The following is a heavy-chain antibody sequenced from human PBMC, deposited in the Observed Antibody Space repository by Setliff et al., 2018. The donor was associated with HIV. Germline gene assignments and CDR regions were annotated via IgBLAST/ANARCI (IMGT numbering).Heavy chain of an antibody. CDR1: GGSISTSY. V-gene: IGHV4-4*09. J-gene: IGHJ1*01. CDR2: IYISGTT. CDR3: AKRAGSGPKYFQH. Sequence: SETLSLTCTVSGGSISTSYWNWIRQPPGKGLEWIAYIYISGTTNYNPSLKSRVTMSVDTSKNQFSLKLSSVTAADTAVYYCAKRAGSGPKYFQHWGQGTLVTVSS. D-gene: IGHD2-15*01.